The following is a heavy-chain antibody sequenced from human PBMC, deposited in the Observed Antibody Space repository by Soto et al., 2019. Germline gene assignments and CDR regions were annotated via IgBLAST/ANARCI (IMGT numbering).Heavy chain of an antibody. D-gene: IGHD3-3*01. Sequence: GGSLRLSCAASGFTFSSYAMSWVRQAPGKGLEWVSAISGSGGSTYYADSVKGRFTISRDNSKNTLYLQMNSLRAEDTAVYYCANQMEWFLGQYYFDYWGQGTLVTVSS. CDR1: GFTFSSYA. V-gene: IGHV3-23*01. J-gene: IGHJ4*02. CDR2: ISGSGGST. CDR3: ANQMEWFLGQYYFDY.